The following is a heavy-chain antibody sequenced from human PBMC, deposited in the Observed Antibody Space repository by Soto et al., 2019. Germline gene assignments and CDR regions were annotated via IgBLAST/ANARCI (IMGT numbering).Heavy chain of an antibody. J-gene: IGHJ4*02. CDR3: ARESEDLTSNFDY. CDR2: ISSSSSYI. V-gene: IGHV3-21*01. Sequence: GGSLRLSCAASGFTFSIYSMNWVRQAPGKGLEWVSSISSSSSYIYYADSMKGRFTVSRDNAKNSVYLEMNSLSAEDTAVYYCARESEDLTSNFDYWGQGTLVTVSS. CDR1: GFTFSIYS.